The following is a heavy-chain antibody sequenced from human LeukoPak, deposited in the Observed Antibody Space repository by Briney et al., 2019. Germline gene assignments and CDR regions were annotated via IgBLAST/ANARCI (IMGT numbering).Heavy chain of an antibody. D-gene: IGHD1-26*01. Sequence: GESLKISCKGSGYSFTNYWIGWVRQMPGKGLEWMGIIYPDDSDLRYSPSFQGQVTISADKSISTAYLQWSSLKASDTAMYYCARRPSYSGNYSGAFDFWGQGTMVIVSS. CDR3: ARRPSYSGNYSGAFDF. CDR1: GYSFTNYW. J-gene: IGHJ3*01. V-gene: IGHV5-51*01. CDR2: IYPDDSDL.